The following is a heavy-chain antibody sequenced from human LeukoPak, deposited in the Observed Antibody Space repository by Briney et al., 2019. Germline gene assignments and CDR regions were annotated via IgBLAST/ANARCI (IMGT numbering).Heavy chain of an antibody. CDR3: ARAPRDVVVITHYWYFDL. CDR1: GGSISSSSYY. J-gene: IGHJ2*01. CDR2: VYYSGST. Sequence: PSETLSLTCTVSGGSISSSSYYWSWIRQPPGKGLEWIGYVYYSGSTNYNPSLKSRVTISVDTSKNQFSLKLSSVTAADTAVYYCARAPRDVVVITHYWYFDLWGRGTLVTVSS. D-gene: IGHD3-22*01. V-gene: IGHV4-61*01.